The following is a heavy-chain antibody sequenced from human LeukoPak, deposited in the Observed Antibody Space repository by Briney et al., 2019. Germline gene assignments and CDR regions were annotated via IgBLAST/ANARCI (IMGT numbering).Heavy chain of an antibody. CDR2: ISSSSSYI. D-gene: IGHD6-19*01. CDR1: GFTFSSYS. Sequence: PGGSLRLSCAASGFTFSSYSMSWVRQAPGKGLEWVSSISSSSSYIYYADSVKGRFTISRDNAKNSLYLQMNSLRAEDTAVYYCAREGSTPGIAVVGNPAFDYWGQGTLVTVSS. V-gene: IGHV3-21*01. CDR3: AREGSTPGIAVVGNPAFDY. J-gene: IGHJ4*02.